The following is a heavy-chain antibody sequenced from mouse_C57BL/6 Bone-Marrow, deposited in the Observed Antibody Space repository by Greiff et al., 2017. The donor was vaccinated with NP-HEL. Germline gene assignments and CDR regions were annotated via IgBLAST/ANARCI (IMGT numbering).Heavy chain of an antibody. CDR2: ISNGGGST. Sequence: EVQRVESGGGLVQPGGSLKLSCAASGFTFSDYYMYWVRQTPEKRLEWVAYISNGGGSTYYPDTVKGRFPISRDNAKNTLYLQMSRLKSEDTAMYYCARRRNYVYAMDYWGQGTSVTVSS. J-gene: IGHJ4*01. CDR1: GFTFSDYY. CDR3: ARRRNYVYAMDY. V-gene: IGHV5-12*01. D-gene: IGHD1-1*01.